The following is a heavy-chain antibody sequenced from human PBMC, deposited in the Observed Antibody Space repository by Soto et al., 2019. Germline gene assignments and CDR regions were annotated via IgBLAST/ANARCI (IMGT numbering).Heavy chain of an antibody. D-gene: IGHD6-19*01. V-gene: IGHV4-59*01. J-gene: IGHJ4*02. CDR1: GGSINNYH. CDR2: IFYSGST. CDR3: ARLTTYTSGWSTFDY. Sequence: QVQLQESGPGLLKPSETLSLTCSVSGGSINNYHWTWIRQPPGKGLEGIGWIFYSGSTNYSPSLERRVTISVDTCQYPFSLNLNSISAAHPVVYSCARLTTYTSGWSTFDYWGQGTLVSVSS.